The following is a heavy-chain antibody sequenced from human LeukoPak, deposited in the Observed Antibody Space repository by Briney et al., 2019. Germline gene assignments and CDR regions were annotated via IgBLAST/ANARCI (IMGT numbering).Heavy chain of an antibody. Sequence: GGSLRLSCAASGFIFRDHSMHWARQIPGKGLVWVSRINPDGSTNYADSVKGRFTISRDNAKNALYLQMRSLRVDDSSLYFCVRALGGSDDYWGQGTLVTVSS. CDR2: INPDGST. V-gene: IGHV3-74*01. CDR1: GFIFRDHS. CDR3: VRALGGSDDY. D-gene: IGHD1-26*01. J-gene: IGHJ4*02.